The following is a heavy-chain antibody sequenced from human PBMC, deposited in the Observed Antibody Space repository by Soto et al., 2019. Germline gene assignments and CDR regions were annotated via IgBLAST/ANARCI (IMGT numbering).Heavy chain of an antibody. Sequence: ASVKVSCKASGYTFTSYAMHWVRQAPGQRLEWMGWINAGNGNTKYSQKFQGRVTITRDTSASTAYMELSSLRSEDTAVYYCAREYYDYVWGSYRPISPAFDIWGQGTMVTVSS. CDR2: INAGNGNT. CDR1: GYTFTSYA. D-gene: IGHD3-16*02. CDR3: AREYYDYVWGSYRPISPAFDI. V-gene: IGHV1-3*01. J-gene: IGHJ3*02.